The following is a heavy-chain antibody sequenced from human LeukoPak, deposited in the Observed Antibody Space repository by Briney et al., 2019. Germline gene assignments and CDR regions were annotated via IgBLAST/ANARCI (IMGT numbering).Heavy chain of an antibody. CDR2: IWYDGSNK. CDR1: GFTFSSYG. V-gene: IGHV3-33*01. CDR3: AREEYQLKRYFDY. Sequence: PGRSLRLSCAASGFTFSSYGMHCVRQAPGKGLEWVVVIWYDGSNKYYADSVKGRFTISRDNSKNTLYLQMNSLRDEDTAVYYCAREEYQLKRYFDYWGQGTLVTVSS. D-gene: IGHD2-2*01. J-gene: IGHJ4*02.